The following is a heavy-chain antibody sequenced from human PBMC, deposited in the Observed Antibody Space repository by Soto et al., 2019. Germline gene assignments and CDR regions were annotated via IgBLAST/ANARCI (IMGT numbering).Heavy chain of an antibody. V-gene: IGHV6-1*01. D-gene: IGHD3-22*01. J-gene: IGHJ6*03. CDR1: GDSVSSNSAA. CDR2: TYYRSTRWYN. CDR3: AETPSLQGYYRDV. Sequence: SQTLSLTCAISGDSVSSNSAAWNWIRQSPSRGLEWLGRTYYRSTRWYNDYAVSVKSRITVNPDTSKNQFSLHLNSVTPEDTAVYYCAETPSLQGYYRDVGEKGTRVTVSS.